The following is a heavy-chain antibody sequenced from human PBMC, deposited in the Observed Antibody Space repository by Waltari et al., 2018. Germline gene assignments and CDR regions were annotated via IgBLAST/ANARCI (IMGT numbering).Heavy chain of an antibody. Sequence: QVQLQESGPGLVKPSETLSLTCTVSGGSNSSYYWSWIRQPPGKGLEWIGYIYYSGSTNYNPSLKSRVTISVDTSKNQFSLKLSSVTAADTAVYYCARVPDDFCSGNLGGAFDIWGQGTMVTVSS. CDR2: IYYSGST. J-gene: IGHJ3*02. CDR3: ARVPDDFCSGNLGGAFDI. V-gene: IGHV4-59*01. CDR1: GGSNSSYY. D-gene: IGHD3-3*01.